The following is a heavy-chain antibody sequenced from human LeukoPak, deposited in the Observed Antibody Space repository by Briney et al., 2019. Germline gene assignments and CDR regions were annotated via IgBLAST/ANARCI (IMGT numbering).Heavy chain of an antibody. CDR3: ARGKGPDYYGSGPTRYYYYYTDV. V-gene: IGHV3-64*01. D-gene: IGHD3-10*01. J-gene: IGHJ6*03. Sequence: PGGSLRLSCAASGFTFSSYAMHWVRQAPGKGLEYVSAISSNGGSTYYANSVKGRFTISRDNSKNTLYLQMGSLRAEDMAVYYCARGKGPDYYGSGPTRYYYYYTDVWGKGTTVTVPS. CDR2: ISSNGGST. CDR1: GFTFSSYA.